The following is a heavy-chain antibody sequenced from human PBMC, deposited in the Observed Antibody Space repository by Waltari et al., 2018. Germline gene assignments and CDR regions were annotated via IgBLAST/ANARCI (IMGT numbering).Heavy chain of an antibody. Sequence: QVQLQESGPGLVKPSQTLSLTCTVSGGSISSGDYYWSWIRQPPGKGLDWIGYIYYSGSTYYNPSLKSRVTISVDTSKNQFSLKLSSVTAADTAVYYCARDSYYYDSSGSFGMDVWGQGTTVTVSS. CDR2: IYYSGST. CDR3: ARDSYYYDSSGSFGMDV. CDR1: GGSISSGDYY. D-gene: IGHD3-22*01. J-gene: IGHJ6*02. V-gene: IGHV4-30-4*08.